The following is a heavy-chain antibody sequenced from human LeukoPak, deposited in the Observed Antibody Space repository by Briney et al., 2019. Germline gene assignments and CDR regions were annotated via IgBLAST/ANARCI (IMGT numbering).Heavy chain of an antibody. Sequence: GESLRLSCAASGFSFNSYAMSWVRQAPGKGLEWVSAIRDSGTATYYADSVKGRFTISRDNSKNTLYLQMNSLRAEDTAVYYCADHWGTGFEDAFDIWGQGTMVTVSS. V-gene: IGHV3-23*01. J-gene: IGHJ3*02. CDR2: IRDSGTAT. D-gene: IGHD1-1*01. CDR3: ADHWGTGFEDAFDI. CDR1: GFSFNSYA.